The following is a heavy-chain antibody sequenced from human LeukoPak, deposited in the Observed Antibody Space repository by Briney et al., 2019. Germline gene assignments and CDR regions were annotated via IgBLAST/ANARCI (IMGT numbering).Heavy chain of an antibody. CDR1: GGSISSSSYY. V-gene: IGHV4-39*07. CDR2: IYYSGST. CDR3: ASSLRGGGWFDP. D-gene: IGHD4-17*01. Sequence: PSETLPLTCTVSGGSISSSSYYWGWIRQPPGKGLEWIGSIYYSGSTYYNPSLKSRVTISVDTSKNQFSLKLSSVTAADTAVYYCASSLRGGGWFDPWGQGTLVTVSS. J-gene: IGHJ5*02.